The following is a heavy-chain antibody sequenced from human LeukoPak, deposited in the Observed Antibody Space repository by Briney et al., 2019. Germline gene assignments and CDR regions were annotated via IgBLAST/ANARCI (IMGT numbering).Heavy chain of an antibody. CDR1: GGSISSGGYY. J-gene: IGHJ4*02. Sequence: SETLSLTCTVSGGSISSGGYYWSWIRQPPGKGLEWIGYIYYSGSTNYNPSLKSRVTISVDTSKNQFSLKLNSVTAADTAVYYCARLVHSSTWYYFDYWGQGTLVSVSS. CDR3: ARLVHSSTWYYFDY. CDR2: IYYSGST. D-gene: IGHD6-13*01. V-gene: IGHV4-61*08.